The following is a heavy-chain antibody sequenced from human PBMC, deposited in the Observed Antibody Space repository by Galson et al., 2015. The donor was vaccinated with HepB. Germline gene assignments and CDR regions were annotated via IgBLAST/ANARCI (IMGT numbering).Heavy chain of an antibody. J-gene: IGHJ4*02. CDR2: ISSSSSYT. V-gene: IGHV3-11*06. D-gene: IGHD6-13*01. CDR1: GFTFSDYY. CDR3: ARDVPYSSSWFTTSFYFDY. Sequence: SLRLSCAASGFTFSDYYMSWIRQAPGKGLEWVSYISSSSSYTNYADSVKGRFTISRDNAKNSLYLQMNSLRAEDTAVYYCARDVPYSSSWFTTSFYFDYWGQGTLVTVSS.